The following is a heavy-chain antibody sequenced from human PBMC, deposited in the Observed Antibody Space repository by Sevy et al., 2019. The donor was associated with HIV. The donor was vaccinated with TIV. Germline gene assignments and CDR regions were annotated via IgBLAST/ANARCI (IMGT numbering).Heavy chain of an antibody. CDR2: ISSSSSTI. J-gene: IGHJ6*02. Sequence: GGSLRLSCAASGFTFSGYSMNWVRQAPGKGLEWVSYISSSSSTIYYADSVKGGFTISRANAKNSLYLQMNSLRDEDTAVYYCARVDTVMVTSYYGMDVWGQRTTVTVSS. D-gene: IGHD5-18*01. CDR1: GFTFSGYS. V-gene: IGHV3-48*02. CDR3: ARVDTVMVTSYYGMDV.